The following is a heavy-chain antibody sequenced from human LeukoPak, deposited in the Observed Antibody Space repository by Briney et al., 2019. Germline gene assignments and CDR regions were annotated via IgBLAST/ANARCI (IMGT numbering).Heavy chain of an antibody. CDR2: INPNSGVT. CDR1: GGTFSSYA. D-gene: IGHD4-17*01. J-gene: IGHJ4*02. CDR3: ARAHMTTVTLGDY. V-gene: IGHV1-2*02. Sequence: ASVKVSCKASGGTFSSYAISWVRQAPGQGLEWMAWINPNSGVTNYAQKLQGRVTLTRDTPISTVYMEVSGLTSDDTAVYYCARAHMTTVTLGDYWGQGTLVTVSS.